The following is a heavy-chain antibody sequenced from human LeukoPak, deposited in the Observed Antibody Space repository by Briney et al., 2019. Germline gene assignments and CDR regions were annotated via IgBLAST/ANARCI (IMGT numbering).Heavy chain of an antibody. V-gene: IGHV1-46*01. J-gene: IGHJ4*02. CDR3: ARDSGAGALDY. CDR1: GYTFTSYY. D-gene: IGHD3-10*01. CDR2: INPSGGST. Sequence: GASVTVSCKASGYTFTSYYMHWVRQAPGQGLEWMGIINPSGGSTSYAQKFQGRVTMTRDTSTSTVYMELSSLRSEDTAVYYCARDSGAGALDYWGQGTLVTVSS.